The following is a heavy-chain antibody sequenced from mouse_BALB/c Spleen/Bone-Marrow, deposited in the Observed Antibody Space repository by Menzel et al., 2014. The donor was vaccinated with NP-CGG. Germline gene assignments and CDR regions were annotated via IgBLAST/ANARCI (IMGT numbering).Heavy chain of an antibody. D-gene: IGHD1-1*01. CDR3: ARSEGIYYYGSSYALDY. Sequence: LVKTGASVKISCKASDYSFTDYYMHWVKQTHGKSLEWIGYISCYNGATSYNQKFKGKATFTVDTSSSTAYMQFSSLTSEDSAVYYCARSEGIYYYGSSYALDYWRRATSVTVSS. CDR1: DYSFTDYY. J-gene: IGHJ4*01. CDR2: ISCYNGAT. V-gene: IGHV1S34*01.